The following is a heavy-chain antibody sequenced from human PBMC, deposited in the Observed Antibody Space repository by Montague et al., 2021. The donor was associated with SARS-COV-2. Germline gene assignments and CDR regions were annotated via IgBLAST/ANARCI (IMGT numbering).Heavy chain of an antibody. CDR1: GDSISNYY. V-gene: IGHV4-59*08. D-gene: IGHD3-9*01. J-gene: IGHJ4*02. CDR2: IYYSGST. CDR3: ARLPYILPGYAYFDF. Sequence: SETLSLTCTVPGDSISNYYWSWIRQPPGKGLEWLGYIYYSGSTNYNPSLKSRVTISVDTSKNQFSLRLSSVTAADTAVYYCARLPYILPGYAYFDFWGQGSLVVVSS.